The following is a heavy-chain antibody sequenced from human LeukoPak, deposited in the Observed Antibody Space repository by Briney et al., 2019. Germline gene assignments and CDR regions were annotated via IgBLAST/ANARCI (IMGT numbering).Heavy chain of an antibody. CDR3: ARDRGANWYFDL. J-gene: IGHJ2*01. Sequence: ASVKVSCKASGYTFTSYYMHWVRQAPGQGLERMGIINPSGGSTSYAQKFQGRVTMTRDTSTSTVYMELSSLRSEDTAVYYCARDRGANWYFDLWGRGTLVTVSS. CDR1: GYTFTSYY. CDR2: INPSGGST. V-gene: IGHV1-46*01. D-gene: IGHD3-16*01.